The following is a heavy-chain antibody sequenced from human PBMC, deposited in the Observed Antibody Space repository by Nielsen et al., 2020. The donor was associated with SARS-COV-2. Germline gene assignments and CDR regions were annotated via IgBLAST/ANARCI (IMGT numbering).Heavy chain of an antibody. V-gene: IGHV3-66*01. CDR1: GFTVSANY. D-gene: IGHD1-1*01. CDR3: ARDLVAPGNPDYYDYGLDV. CDR2: IYVGGNK. J-gene: IGHJ6*02. Sequence: GGSLRLSCAASGFTVSANYLAWVRQAPGKGLEWISSIYVGGNKYYADSVRGRFTISRDTSKNTVYLQMSSLRADDTALYYCARDLVAPGNPDYYDYGLDVWGQGTTVTVSS.